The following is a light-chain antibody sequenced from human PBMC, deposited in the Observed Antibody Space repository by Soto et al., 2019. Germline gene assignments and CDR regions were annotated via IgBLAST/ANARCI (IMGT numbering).Light chain of an antibody. CDR1: ASDVGAYDY. V-gene: IGLV2-14*01. CDR3: SSSTSSSTLV. J-gene: IGLJ1*01. Sequence: QSVLTQPASVSGSPGQSITISCTGTASDVGAYDYVSWYQHHPGKPPKLLIFEVRDRPSGVSNRFSGSKSGNTASLTISGLQPEDEDDYFCSSSTSSSTLVFGTGTKVTVL. CDR2: EVR.